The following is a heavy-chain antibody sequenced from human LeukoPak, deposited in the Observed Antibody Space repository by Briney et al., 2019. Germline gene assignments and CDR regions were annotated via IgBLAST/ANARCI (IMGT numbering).Heavy chain of an antibody. J-gene: IGHJ5*02. V-gene: IGHV4-34*01. Sequence: PSETLSLTCAVYGGSFSGYYWSWIRQPPGKGLEWIGEINHSGSTNYNPSLKSRVTISVDTSKNQFSLKLSSVTAADTAVYHCARGQRSYYGSGSYTKRNWFDPWGQGTLVTVSS. CDR1: GGSFSGYY. CDR3: ARGQRSYYGSGSYTKRNWFDP. CDR2: INHSGST. D-gene: IGHD3-10*01.